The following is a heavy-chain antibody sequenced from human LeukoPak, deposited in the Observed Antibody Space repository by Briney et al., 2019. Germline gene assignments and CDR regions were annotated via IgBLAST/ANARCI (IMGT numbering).Heavy chain of an antibody. V-gene: IGHV1-2*02. D-gene: IGHD3-10*01. Sequence: ASVKVSCKASGYTFTGYYMHWVRQAPGQGLEWMGWINPNSGGTNYAQKFQGRVTMTRDTSISTAYMELSRLRSDDTAVYYCASPGPGYYGSGIYTPFDIWRQRTMVTVSS. CDR3: ASPGPGYYGSGIYTPFDI. J-gene: IGHJ3*02. CDR2: INPNSGGT. CDR1: GYTFTGYY.